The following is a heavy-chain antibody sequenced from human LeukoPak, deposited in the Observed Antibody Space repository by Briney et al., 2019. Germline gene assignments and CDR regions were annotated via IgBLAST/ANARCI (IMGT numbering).Heavy chain of an antibody. D-gene: IGHD1-26*01. CDR1: GYTFTGYY. Sequence: ASVKVSCKASGYTFTGYYMHWVRQAPGQGLEWMGWINPNSGGTNYAQKFQGRVTMTRDTSISTAYMELSRLRSDDTAVYYCARGAIREPKARFDYWGQGTLVTVSS. V-gene: IGHV1-2*02. CDR2: INPNSGGT. CDR3: ARGAIREPKARFDY. J-gene: IGHJ4*02.